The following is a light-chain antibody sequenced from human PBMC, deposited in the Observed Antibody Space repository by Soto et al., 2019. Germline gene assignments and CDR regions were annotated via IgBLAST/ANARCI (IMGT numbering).Light chain of an antibody. CDR3: QQFNSYPHEVT. Sequence: AIQLTQSPSSLSASVGDRVTITCRASQGISSALAWYQQKPGKAPKLLIYDASSLESGVPSRFSGSGSGTDFTLTISSLQPEDYATYCCQQFNSYPHEVTFGQGTRLEIK. CDR2: DAS. V-gene: IGKV1-13*02. J-gene: IGKJ5*01. CDR1: QGISSA.